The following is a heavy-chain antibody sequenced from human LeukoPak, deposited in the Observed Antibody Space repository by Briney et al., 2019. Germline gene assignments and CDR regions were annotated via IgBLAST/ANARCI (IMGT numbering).Heavy chain of an antibody. V-gene: IGHV1-18*01. CDR2: TSVYKGNT. Sequence: ASVKVSCKGSGYTFTNYAISWVRQAPGQGLEWMGWTSVYKGNTNYAQKFQGRVTMTTDTSTSTTYMEVRSLRSDDTAMYYCAREGELNTVSPVFYSWGQGTLVIVSS. D-gene: IGHD4-17*01. CDR1: GYTFTNYA. CDR3: AREGELNTVSPVFYS. J-gene: IGHJ4*02.